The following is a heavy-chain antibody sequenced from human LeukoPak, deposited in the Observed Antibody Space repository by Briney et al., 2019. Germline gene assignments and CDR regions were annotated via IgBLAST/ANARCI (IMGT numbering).Heavy chain of an antibody. CDR2: ISAYNGNT. Sequence: ASVKVSCKASGYTFTSYGISWVRQAPGQGLKRMGWISAYNGNTNYAQKLQGRVTMTTDTSTSTAYMELRSLRSDDTAVYYCARDRGYSYGLYFDYWGQGTLVTVSS. J-gene: IGHJ4*02. D-gene: IGHD5-18*01. V-gene: IGHV1-18*04. CDR1: GYTFTSYG. CDR3: ARDRGYSYGLYFDY.